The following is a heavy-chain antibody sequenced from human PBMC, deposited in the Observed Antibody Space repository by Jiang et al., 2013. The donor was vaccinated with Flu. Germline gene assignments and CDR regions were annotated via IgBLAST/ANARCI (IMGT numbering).Heavy chain of an antibody. CDR2: ITEDKDNT. V-gene: IGHV1-18*01. J-gene: IGHJ6*02. D-gene: IGHD6-19*01. Sequence: GAEVKKPGASVKVSCKASGYTFTSYGISWVRQAPGQGLEWMGWITEDKDNTAYAQKIQGRITMTTDASTSTAYMELRSLRSDDTAVYYCARSGARYGSGWVNSYGLDVWGQGTPVTVSS. CDR3: ARSGARYGSGWVNSYGLDV. CDR1: GYTFTSYG.